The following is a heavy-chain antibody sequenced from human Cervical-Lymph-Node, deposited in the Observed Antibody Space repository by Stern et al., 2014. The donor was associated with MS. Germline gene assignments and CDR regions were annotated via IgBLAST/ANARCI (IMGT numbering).Heavy chain of an antibody. D-gene: IGHD2-15*01. CDR2: IKEDGSET. V-gene: IGHV3-7*01. CDR3: ARGSDT. J-gene: IGHJ5*02. CDR1: GFTFSCYW. Sequence: EVQLVESGGGLVQPGGSLRLSCAASGFTFSCYWMNWVRQAPGKGLEWVANIKEDGSETNYVDSVKGRFTISRDNAKNSLYLQMNSLRAEDTAVYYCARGSDTWGQGTLVTVSS.